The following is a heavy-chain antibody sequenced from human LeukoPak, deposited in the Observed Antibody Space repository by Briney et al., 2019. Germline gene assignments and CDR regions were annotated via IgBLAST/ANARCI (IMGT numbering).Heavy chain of an antibody. CDR3: ARVQDSSGYYRHYFDY. CDR2: IIPILGIA. J-gene: IGHJ4*02. D-gene: IGHD3-22*01. V-gene: IGHV1-69*04. Sequence: ASVKVSCKASGYTLTSYGINWMRQAPGQGLEWMGRIIPILGIANYAQKFQGRVTITADKSTSTAYMELSSLRSEDTAVYYCARVQDSSGYYRHYFDYWGQGTLVTVSS. CDR1: GYTLTSYG.